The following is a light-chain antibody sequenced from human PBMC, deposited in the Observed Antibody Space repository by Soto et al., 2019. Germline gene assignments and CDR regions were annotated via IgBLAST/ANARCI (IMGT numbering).Light chain of an antibody. V-gene: IGKV3D-7*01. CDR1: QSIDSNY. CDR2: GAS. CDR3: QQDYNLPFT. Sequence: EILTTQSPGTLSLSPLQTVTLSCKSSQSIDSNYLSWYQQKAGQAPRLLISGASTRATGIPARFSGSGSGTDFTLTIRSMQAEDFAVYYCQQDYNLPFTFGQGTRVEIK. J-gene: IGKJ5*01.